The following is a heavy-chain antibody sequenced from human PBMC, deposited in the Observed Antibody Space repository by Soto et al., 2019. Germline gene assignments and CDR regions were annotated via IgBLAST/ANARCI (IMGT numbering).Heavy chain of an antibody. CDR2: INPNSGGT. CDR3: ARNLGRYSSSSNYYYGMDV. CDR1: GYTFTGYY. V-gene: IGHV1-2*04. Sequence: ASVKVSCKASGYTFTGYYMHWVRQAPGQGLEWMGWINPNSGGTNYAQKFQGWVTMTRDTSISTAYMELSRLRSDDTAVYYCARNLGRYSSSSNYYYGMDVWGQGTTVTVSS. J-gene: IGHJ6*02. D-gene: IGHD6-13*01.